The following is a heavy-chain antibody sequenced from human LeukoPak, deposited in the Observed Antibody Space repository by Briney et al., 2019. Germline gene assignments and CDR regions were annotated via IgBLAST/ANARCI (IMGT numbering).Heavy chain of an antibody. CDR1: GGSISSDNYQ. Sequence: PSETLSLTCTVSGGSISSDNYQRSWIRQPPGKGLEWIGYINYSGSTYYNLSLKSRVTISVDTSKNHFSLKLSSVTAADTAVYYCARYGSGSTWFDPWGQGTLVTVSS. CDR2: INYSGST. CDR3: ARYGSGSTWFDP. J-gene: IGHJ5*02. D-gene: IGHD3-10*01. V-gene: IGHV4-30-4*01.